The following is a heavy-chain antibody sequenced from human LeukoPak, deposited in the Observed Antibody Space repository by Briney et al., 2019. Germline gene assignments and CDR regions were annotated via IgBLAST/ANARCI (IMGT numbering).Heavy chain of an antibody. V-gene: IGHV1-8*02. Sequence: ASVKVSCKASGYTFTSYDINWVRQATGQGLEWMGWMNPNSGNTGYAQKFQGRVTMTRNTSISTAYMELSSLRSEDTAVYYCAREVVVVVAATQYYYYGMDVWGQGTTVTVSS. CDR2: MNPNSGNT. CDR3: AREVVVVVAATQYYYYGMDV. J-gene: IGHJ6*02. D-gene: IGHD2-15*01. CDR1: GYTFTSYD.